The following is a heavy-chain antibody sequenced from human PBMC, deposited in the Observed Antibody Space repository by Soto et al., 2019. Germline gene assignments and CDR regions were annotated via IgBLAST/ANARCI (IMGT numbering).Heavy chain of an antibody. Sequence: GASVKVSCKASGGTFSSYTISWVRQAPGQGLEWMGRIIPILGIANYAQKFQGRVTITADKSTSTAYMELSSLRSEDTAVYYCARSWKDDYIWGSYRPYFDYWGQGTLVTVSS. D-gene: IGHD3-16*02. J-gene: IGHJ4*02. CDR2: IIPILGIA. CDR1: GGTFSSYT. CDR3: ARSWKDDYIWGSYRPYFDY. V-gene: IGHV1-69*02.